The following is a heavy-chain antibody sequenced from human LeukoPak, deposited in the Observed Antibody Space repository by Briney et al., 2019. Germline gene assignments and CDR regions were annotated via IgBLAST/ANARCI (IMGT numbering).Heavy chain of an antibody. J-gene: IGHJ4*02. CDR1: GFTFDDYA. D-gene: IGHD5-18*01. CDR3: AKDTMRYGPSLFDY. V-gene: IGHV3-9*01. CDR2: ISWNSGSI. Sequence: GGSLRLSCAASGFTFDDYAMPWVRQAPGKGLEWVSGISWNSGSIGYADSVKGRFTISRDNAKNSLYPQMNSLRAEDTALYYCAKDTMRYGPSLFDYWGQGTLVTVSS.